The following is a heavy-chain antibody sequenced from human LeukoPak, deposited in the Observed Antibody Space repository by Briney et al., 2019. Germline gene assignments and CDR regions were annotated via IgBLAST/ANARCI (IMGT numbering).Heavy chain of an antibody. Sequence: SQTLSLTCTVSGGSISSGTYYWSWIRQLPGKGLEWIGYINHSGSTNYRPSLKSRLTISVDTSKNQFSLNLSSVTAADTAVYYCARDSKYCSGGSCYEGAFDIWGQGTMVTVSS. CDR3: ARDSKYCSGGSCYEGAFDI. J-gene: IGHJ3*02. CDR1: GGSISSGTYY. V-gene: IGHV4-31*03. D-gene: IGHD2-15*01. CDR2: INHSGST.